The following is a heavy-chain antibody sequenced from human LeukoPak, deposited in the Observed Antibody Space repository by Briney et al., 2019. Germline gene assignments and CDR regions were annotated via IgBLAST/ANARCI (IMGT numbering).Heavy chain of an antibody. CDR2: INPNSGGT. J-gene: IGHJ6*02. Sequence: ASVKVSCKASGYTFTGYYMHWVRQAPGQGLEWMGWINPNSGGTNYAQKFQGRVTMTRDTSISTAYMELSRLRSDDTAVYYCARVYGDYSYYYYGMDVWGQGTTVTVSS. V-gene: IGHV1-2*02. D-gene: IGHD4-17*01. CDR3: ARVYGDYSYYYYGMDV. CDR1: GYTFTGYY.